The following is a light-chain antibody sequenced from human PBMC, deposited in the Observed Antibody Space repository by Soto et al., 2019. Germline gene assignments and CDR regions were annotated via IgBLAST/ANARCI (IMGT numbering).Light chain of an antibody. CDR3: QQLNSYPYT. J-gene: IGKJ2*01. Sequence: DIQLTQSPSFLSASVGDRVTITCRASQGISSYLAWYQQKPGKAPKLLIYAASTLQSGVPSRFSGSGSGTEFTLTISSLLPEDFATYYCQQLNSYPYTFGQGTKVDIK. CDR2: AAS. CDR1: QGISSY. V-gene: IGKV1-9*01.